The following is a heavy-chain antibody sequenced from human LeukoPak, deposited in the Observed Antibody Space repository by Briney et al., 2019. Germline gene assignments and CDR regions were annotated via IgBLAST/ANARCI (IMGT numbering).Heavy chain of an antibody. Sequence: HAGGSLRLSCAASGFSFSSSWMHWVRQAPGKGLVWGSRINSDGTTINYADSVKGRFTISRDNAKNTLYLHVNSLRDEDTAVYYCARAGYYRFDYWGQGTLVTVSS. J-gene: IGHJ4*02. D-gene: IGHD4-17*01. CDR3: ARAGYYRFDY. CDR1: GFSFSSSW. CDR2: INSDGTTI. V-gene: IGHV3-74*01.